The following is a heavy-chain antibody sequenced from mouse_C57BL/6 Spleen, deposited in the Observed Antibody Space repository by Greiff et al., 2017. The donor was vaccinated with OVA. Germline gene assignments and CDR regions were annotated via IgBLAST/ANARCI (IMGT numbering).Heavy chain of an antibody. CDR2: INPSNGGT. J-gene: IGHJ3*01. V-gene: IGHV1-53*01. CDR3: ASWGLLRSWFAY. Sequence: QVQLQQSGTELVKPGASVKLSCKASGYTFTSYWMHWVKQRPGQGLEWIGNINPSNGGTNYNEKFKSKATLTVDKSSSTAYMQLSSLTSEDSAVYYCASWGLLRSWFAYWGQGTLVTVSA. CDR1: GYTFTSYW. D-gene: IGHD2-3*01.